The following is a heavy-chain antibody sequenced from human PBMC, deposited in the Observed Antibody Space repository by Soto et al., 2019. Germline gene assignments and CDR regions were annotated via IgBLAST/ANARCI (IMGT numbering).Heavy chain of an antibody. CDR3: TKLQLPWLNRGY. J-gene: IGHJ4*02. D-gene: IGHD1-26*01. CDR2: IYYSGTS. CDR1: GGSISNSSYY. Sequence: PAETLSLTCTVSGGSISNSSYYWGWIRQPPGKGLEWIGHIYYSGTSYSNPSLKGRVTLSVDTSKNHFSLKLNSVTAADTAVYYFTKLQLPWLNRGYWGQGTLSTVSS. V-gene: IGHV4-39*02.